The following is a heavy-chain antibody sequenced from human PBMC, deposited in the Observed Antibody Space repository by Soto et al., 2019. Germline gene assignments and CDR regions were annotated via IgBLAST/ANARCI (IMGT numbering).Heavy chain of an antibody. Sequence: PGGSLRLSCAASGFTVSSNYMSWVRQAPGKGLEWVSVIYSGGSTYYADSVKGRFTISRDNSKNTLYLQMNSLRAEDTAVYYCARDAWGVIDPLGGYWGQGTLVTVSS. D-gene: IGHD3-16*02. CDR1: GFTVSSNY. CDR3: ARDAWGVIDPLGGY. V-gene: IGHV3-53*01. CDR2: IYSGGST. J-gene: IGHJ4*02.